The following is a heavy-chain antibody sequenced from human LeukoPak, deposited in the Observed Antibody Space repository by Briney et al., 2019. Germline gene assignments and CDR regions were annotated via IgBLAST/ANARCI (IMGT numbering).Heavy chain of an antibody. CDR3: ARSRGVAGTSEFDP. Sequence: PGGSLRLSCTASGFTFSTYWMNWVRQAPGKGLEWGANIKEDGSEKYYVDAVKGRFTISRDNAKNSLYLQMNSLRPEDTAVYSCARSRGVAGTSEFDPWGQGTLVTVSS. CDR2: IKEDGSEK. V-gene: IGHV3-7*01. D-gene: IGHD6-19*01. J-gene: IGHJ5*02. CDR1: GFTFSTYW.